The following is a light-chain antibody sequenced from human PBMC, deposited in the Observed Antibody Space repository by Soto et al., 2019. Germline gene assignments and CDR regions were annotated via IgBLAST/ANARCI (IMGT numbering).Light chain of an antibody. Sequence: SVLTQPPSASGTPGQRGTISCSGSSSNIGSNTVNWYQQLPGTAPKLLIYTNNQRPSGVPDRFSGSKSGPSASLAISWLQSEDEADYYCAAWDDSLNGYVFGTGTKVTVL. V-gene: IGLV1-44*01. CDR3: AAWDDSLNGYV. CDR1: SSNIGSNT. J-gene: IGLJ1*01. CDR2: TNN.